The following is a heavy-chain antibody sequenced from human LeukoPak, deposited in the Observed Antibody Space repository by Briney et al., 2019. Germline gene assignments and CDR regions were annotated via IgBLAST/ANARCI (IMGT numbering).Heavy chain of an antibody. J-gene: IGHJ4*02. Sequence: GGSLRLSCAASGFTFSSYWMHWVRQAPGKGLVWVSRIDSNGRTINYADSVKGRFTISRDNANSMLYLQMNSLRAEDSAVYYCAKDFVGPDGYWGQGTLVTVSS. D-gene: IGHD1-26*01. CDR2: IDSNGRTI. CDR1: GFTFSSYW. CDR3: AKDFVGPDGY. V-gene: IGHV3-74*01.